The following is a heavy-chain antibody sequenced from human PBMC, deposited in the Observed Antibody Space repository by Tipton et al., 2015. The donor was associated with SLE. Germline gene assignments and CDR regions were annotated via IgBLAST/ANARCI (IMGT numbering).Heavy chain of an antibody. CDR1: GLPISGNY. CDR2: IDGGGRT. V-gene: IGHV3-66*01. D-gene: IGHD2-8*02. Sequence: SLRLSCAVSGLPISGNYMSWVRHTSGKGLEWVSLIDGGGRTYHADSVKDRFIISRDISKNTVYLQMNSLRAEDTAVYYCARDEESGTCPVDVCHGHWGQGTLVTVSS. CDR3: ARDEESGTCPVDVCHGH. J-gene: IGHJ4*02.